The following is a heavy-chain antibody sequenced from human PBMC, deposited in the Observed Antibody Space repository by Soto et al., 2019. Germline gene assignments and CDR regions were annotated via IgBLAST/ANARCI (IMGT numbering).Heavy chain of an antibody. D-gene: IGHD3-10*01. V-gene: IGHV1-8*01. Sequence: ASVKVSCKASGYTFTSYDINWVRQATGQGLEWMGWMNPNSGNTGYAQKFQGRVTMTRNTSISTAYMELSSLRSEDTAVYYCARFKMVRSRYYYMDVWGKGTTVTVSS. CDR1: GYTFTSYD. CDR3: ARFKMVRSRYYYMDV. CDR2: MNPNSGNT. J-gene: IGHJ6*03.